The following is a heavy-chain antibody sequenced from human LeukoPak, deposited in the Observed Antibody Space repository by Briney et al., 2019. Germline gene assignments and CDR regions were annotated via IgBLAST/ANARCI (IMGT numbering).Heavy chain of an antibody. V-gene: IGHV3-15*01. CDR2: IYSKTDGGTT. Sequence: GGSLRLSCAASGFTFSNAWVNWVRQAPGKGLEWVGRIYSKTDGGTTDYAAPVKGRFTIPRDDSKNTLYLQMNSLKTEDTALYYCTTGFFGVVNDAFDIWGQGTMVTVSS. J-gene: IGHJ3*02. CDR3: TTGFFGVVNDAFDI. D-gene: IGHD3-3*01. CDR1: GFTFSNAW.